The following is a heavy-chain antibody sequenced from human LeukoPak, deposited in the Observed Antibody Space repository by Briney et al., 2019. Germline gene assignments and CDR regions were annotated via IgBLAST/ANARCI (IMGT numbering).Heavy chain of an antibody. V-gene: IGHV4-39*07. CDR3: ARDPPITMVRGVKEAFDI. CDR2: IYYSGST. J-gene: IGHJ3*02. D-gene: IGHD3-10*01. CDR1: GGSISSSSYY. Sequence: SETLSLTCTVSGGSISSSSYYWGWIRQPPGEGLEWIGSIYYSGSTYYNPSLKSRVTISVDTSKNQFSLKLSSVTAADTAVYYCARDPPITMVRGVKEAFDIWGQGTMVTVSS.